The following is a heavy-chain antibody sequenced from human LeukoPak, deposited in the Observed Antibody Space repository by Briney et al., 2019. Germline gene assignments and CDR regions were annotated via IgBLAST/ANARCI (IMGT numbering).Heavy chain of an antibody. Sequence: ASVKVSCKASRYTFTDYYIHWVRQAPGQGLEWMGWINPTTGGTNYAQKFQGRVTMTRDTSIATAYMELSGLRSGDTAVYYCAKNSFDSYDTSGYFYFDHWGQGTLVTVSS. CDR2: INPTTGGT. CDR3: AKNSFDSYDTSGYFYFDH. CDR1: RYTFTDYY. V-gene: IGHV1-2*02. D-gene: IGHD3-22*01. J-gene: IGHJ4*02.